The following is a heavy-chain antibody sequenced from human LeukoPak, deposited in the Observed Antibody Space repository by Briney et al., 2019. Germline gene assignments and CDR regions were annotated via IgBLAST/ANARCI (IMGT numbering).Heavy chain of an antibody. V-gene: IGHV6-1*01. CDR1: GDSVSSKLDT. Sequence: SQTLSLTCAISGDSVSSKLDTWNWIRQSPSRGLDWLGRTYYRSKWSNDYSESLKGRITINPDSSKNQFSLQLNSVSPEDTAVYYCARATSGTFDYWGQGTLVTVSP. CDR2: TYYRSKWSN. D-gene: IGHD6-13*01. CDR3: ARATSGTFDY. J-gene: IGHJ4*02.